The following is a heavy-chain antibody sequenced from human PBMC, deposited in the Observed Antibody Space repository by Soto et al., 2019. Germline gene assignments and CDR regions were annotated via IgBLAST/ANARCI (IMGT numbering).Heavy chain of an antibody. J-gene: IGHJ4*02. CDR2: INPSGGGT. CDR3: ARDSTLAY. V-gene: IGHV1-46*01. CDR1: GYTFTSYY. Sequence: GASVKVSCKASGYTFTSYYMHWVRQAPGQGLEWMGIINPSGGGTSYTQKFQGRVTMTGDTSTSTVYMELSSLRSDDTAMYYCARDSTLAYWGQGTLVTVSS.